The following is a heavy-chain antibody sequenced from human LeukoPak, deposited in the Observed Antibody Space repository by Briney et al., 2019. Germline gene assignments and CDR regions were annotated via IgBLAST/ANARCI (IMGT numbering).Heavy chain of an antibody. Sequence: GGSLRLSCAASGFTFSSYGMSWVRQAPGKGLEWVSAISGSGGSTYYADSVKGRFTISRDNSKNTLYLQMNSLKTEDTAVYYCTRRDILTGPNWFDPWGQGTLVTVSS. CDR2: ISGSGGST. CDR1: GFTFSSYG. V-gene: IGHV3-23*01. CDR3: TRRDILTGPNWFDP. J-gene: IGHJ5*02. D-gene: IGHD3-9*01.